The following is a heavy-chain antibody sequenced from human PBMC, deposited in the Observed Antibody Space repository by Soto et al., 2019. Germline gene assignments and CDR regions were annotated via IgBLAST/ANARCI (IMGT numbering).Heavy chain of an antibody. Sequence: QVQLQESGPGLVKPSGTLSLTCAVSGASISSDNRWTWVRQPPGEGLEWIGEISQRGTTKYNPSLASRVTISVDKSKNQFSLRLTSMTAADTAVYYGAKEVPAAHRLSYVFGLDFWGQGTTVTVSS. V-gene: IGHV4-4*02. CDR3: AKEVPAAHRLSYVFGLDF. J-gene: IGHJ6*02. D-gene: IGHD2-15*01. CDR2: ISQRGTT. CDR1: GASISSDNR.